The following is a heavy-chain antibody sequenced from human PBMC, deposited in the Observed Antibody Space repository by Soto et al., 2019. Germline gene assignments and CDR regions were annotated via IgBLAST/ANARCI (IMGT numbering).Heavy chain of an antibody. CDR3: VTHSFDNLSAGDS. J-gene: IGHJ4*02. CDR2: TYYRSKWFN. CDR1: GDSVSSNSAA. V-gene: IGHV6-1*01. D-gene: IGHD5-18*01. Sequence: PSHTLSLTRAISGDSVSSNSAAWNWIRQSPSRGLEWLGRTYYRSKWFNNYALSVKSRITINTDTSKNQFSRQLNSVTPEDTAVYYCVTHSFDNLSAGDSWGQGTLVTVSS.